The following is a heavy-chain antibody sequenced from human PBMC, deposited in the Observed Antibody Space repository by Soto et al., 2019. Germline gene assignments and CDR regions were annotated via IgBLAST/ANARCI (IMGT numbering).Heavy chain of an antibody. D-gene: IGHD3-16*01. V-gene: IGHV4-59*11. Sequence: LSLTCTVSGGSIFSHYWGWIRQPPGKGLEYIGYIYYSGSTNYNPSLKSRVTISVDMSREQFSLKLTSVTAADTAVYYCVRGHNLGGSTFDIWGQGTSVTVSS. CDR3: VRGHNLGGSTFDI. J-gene: IGHJ3*02. CDR1: GGSIFSHY. CDR2: IYYSGST.